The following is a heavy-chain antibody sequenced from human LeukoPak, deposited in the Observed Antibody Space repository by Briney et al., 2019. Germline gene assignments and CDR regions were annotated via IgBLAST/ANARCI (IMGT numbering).Heavy chain of an antibody. CDR3: AKLRYFDWSRTANWFDP. D-gene: IGHD3-9*01. CDR1: GFTVSSNY. V-gene: IGHV3-53*01. J-gene: IGHJ5*02. Sequence: GGSLRLSCAASGFTVSSNYMSWVRQAPGKGLEWVSVIYSGGSTYYADSVKGRFTISRDNSKNTLYLQMNSLGAEDTAVYYCAKLRYFDWSRTANWFDPWGQGTLVTVSS. CDR2: IYSGGST.